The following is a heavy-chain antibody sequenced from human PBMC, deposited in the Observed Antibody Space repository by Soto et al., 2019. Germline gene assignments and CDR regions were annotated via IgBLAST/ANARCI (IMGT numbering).Heavy chain of an antibody. J-gene: IGHJ3*02. Sequence: AVGSLRLSCAASGFTLDVYAMHWVRQAPGKGLEWVSGISWNSGSIGYADSVKGRFTISRDNAKNSLYLQMNSLRAEDTALYYCAKDRQYQLLFHRSDAFDIWGQGTMVTVSS. CDR3: AKDRQYQLLFHRSDAFDI. V-gene: IGHV3-9*01. CDR1: GFTLDVYA. CDR2: ISWNSGSI. D-gene: IGHD2-2*01.